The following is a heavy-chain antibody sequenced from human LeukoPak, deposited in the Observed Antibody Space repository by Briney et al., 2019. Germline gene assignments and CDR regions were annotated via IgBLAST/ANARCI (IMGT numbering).Heavy chain of an antibody. Sequence: GGSLRLSCAASGFTFSNYWMHWVRQAPGKGLVWVSRINSDGSSTNYADSVKGRFTISRDNAKNTLYLQMNSLRAEDTAVYYRARVYGSLDYWGQGTLVTVSS. CDR3: ARVYGSLDY. CDR1: GFTFSNYW. D-gene: IGHD1-14*01. V-gene: IGHV3-74*01. J-gene: IGHJ4*02. CDR2: INSDGSST.